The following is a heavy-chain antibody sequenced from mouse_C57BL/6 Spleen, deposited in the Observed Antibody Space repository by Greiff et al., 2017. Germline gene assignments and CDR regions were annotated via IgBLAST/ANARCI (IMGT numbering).Heavy chain of an antibody. V-gene: IGHV1-82*01. Sequence: QVQLKQSGPELVKPGASVKISCKASGYAFSSSWMNWVKQRPGKGLEWIGRIYPGDGDTNYNGKFKGKATMTADKASSTAYMQLSSLTSEDSAVYFCARDYNGSTYWYFDGWGTRTTVTVST. CDR2: IYPGDGDT. D-gene: IGHD1-1*01. CDR3: ARDYNGSTYWYFDG. J-gene: IGHJ1*03. CDR1: GYAFSSSW.